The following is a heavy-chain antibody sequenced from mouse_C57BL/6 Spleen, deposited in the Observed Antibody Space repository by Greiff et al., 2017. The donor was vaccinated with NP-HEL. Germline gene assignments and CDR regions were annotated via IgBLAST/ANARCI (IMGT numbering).Heavy chain of an antibody. D-gene: IGHD1-1*01. V-gene: IGHV1-69*01. CDR3: ARKEGDYYGSSHWYFDV. Sequence: VQLQQPGAELVMPGASVKLSCKASGYTFTSYWMHWVKQRPGQGLEWIGEIDPSDSYTNYNQKFKGKSTLTVDKSSSTAYMQLSSLTSEDSAVYYCARKEGDYYGSSHWYFDVWGTGTTVTVSS. CDR2: IDPSDSYT. J-gene: IGHJ1*03. CDR1: GYTFTSYW.